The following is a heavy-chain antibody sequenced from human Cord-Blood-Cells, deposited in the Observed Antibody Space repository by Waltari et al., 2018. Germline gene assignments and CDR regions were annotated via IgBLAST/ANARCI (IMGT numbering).Heavy chain of an antibody. V-gene: IGHV1-24*01. J-gene: IGHJ4*02. Sequence: QVQLVQSGAEVKKPGASVKVSCKVSGYTLTELSMHWVRQAPGKGLEWMGGYDPEDGETIYAQKFQGRVTMTEDTSTDTAYMELSSLRSEDTAVYYCATNLVYYDSSGYYHDYWGQGTLVTVSS. CDR3: ATNLVYYDSSGYYHDY. D-gene: IGHD3-22*01. CDR1: GYTLTELS. CDR2: YDPEDGET.